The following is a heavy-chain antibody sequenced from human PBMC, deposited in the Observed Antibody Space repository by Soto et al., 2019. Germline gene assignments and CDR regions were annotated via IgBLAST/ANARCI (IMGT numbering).Heavy chain of an antibody. CDR1: GFTFDDYG. CDR3: AREGPYGDYGYFDY. CDR2: INWNGGST. V-gene: IGHV3-20*01. Sequence: EVQLVESGGGVVGPGGSLRLSCAASGFTFDDYGMSWVRQATGKGLEWVSGINWNGGSTGYADSVKGRFTISRDNAKNSLYLQMNSLRAEDTALYHCAREGPYGDYGYFDYWGQGTLVTVSS. J-gene: IGHJ4*02. D-gene: IGHD4-17*01.